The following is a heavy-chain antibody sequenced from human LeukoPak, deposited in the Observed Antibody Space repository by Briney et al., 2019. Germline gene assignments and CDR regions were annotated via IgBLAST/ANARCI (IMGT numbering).Heavy chain of an antibody. Sequence: SETLSLTCTVSGGSISSGDYYWSWIRQPPGKGLEWIGYIYCSGSTYYNPSLKSRVTISVDTSKNQFSLKLSSVTAADTAVYYCARRKNILRYFDWLSKVKNAFDIWGQGTMVTVSS. V-gene: IGHV4-30-4*01. CDR2: IYCSGST. D-gene: IGHD3-9*01. CDR1: GGSISSGDYY. J-gene: IGHJ3*02. CDR3: ARRKNILRYFDWLSKVKNAFDI.